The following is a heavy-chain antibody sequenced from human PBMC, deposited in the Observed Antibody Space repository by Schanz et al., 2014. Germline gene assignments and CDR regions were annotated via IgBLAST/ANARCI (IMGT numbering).Heavy chain of an antibody. CDR3: ASIFSGTSRYEWGRLFDY. J-gene: IGHJ4*02. CDR1: KFTFSGYG. Sequence: QVQLVESGGGVVQPGGSLTLSCAASKFTFSGYGLHWVRQAPGKGLDWAAFIRDNGSVKNYLDSVKGRFTISRDNSKNTLYLQMNSLGPEDTAVYYCASIFSGTSRYEWGRLFDYWGQGTLVIVSS. D-gene: IGHD2-8*01. CDR2: IRDNGSVK. V-gene: IGHV3-30*02.